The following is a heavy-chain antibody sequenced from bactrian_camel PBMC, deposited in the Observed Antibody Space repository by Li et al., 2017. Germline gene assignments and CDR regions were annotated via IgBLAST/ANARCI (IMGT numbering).Heavy chain of an antibody. CDR3: AADQQPCGWRSLLASEYDY. D-gene: IGHD3*01. V-gene: IGHV3S53*01. Sequence: VQLVESGGGSVQAGGSLTLSCQASGYTVTAYCMGWFRQSPRKKREGVATIVGTKITSYTDSVKGRFTISQDNAKNTVYLQMISLQPEDTAVYYCAADQQPCGWRSLLASEYDYWGQGTQVTVS. J-gene: IGHJ4*01. CDR2: IVGTKIT. CDR1: GYTVTAYC.